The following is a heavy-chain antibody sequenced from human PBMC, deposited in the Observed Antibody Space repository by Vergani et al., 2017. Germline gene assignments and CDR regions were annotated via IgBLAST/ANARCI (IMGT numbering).Heavy chain of an antibody. CDR1: GGSISSGGYY. V-gene: IGHV4-31*03. Sequence: QVQLQQWGAGLVKPSQTLSLTCTVSGGSISSGGYYWSWIRQHPGKGLEWIGYIYYSGSTYYNPSLKSRVTISVDTSKNQFSLKLSSVTAADTAVYYCARAPRVYYFDYWGQGTLVTVSS. J-gene: IGHJ4*02. CDR2: IYYSGST. CDR3: ARAPRVYYFDY.